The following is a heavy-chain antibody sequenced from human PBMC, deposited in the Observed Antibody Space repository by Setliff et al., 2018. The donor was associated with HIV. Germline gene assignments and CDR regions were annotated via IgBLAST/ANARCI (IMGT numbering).Heavy chain of an antibody. V-gene: IGHV4-31*03. Sequence: SETLSLTCTVSGGSISSGHHYWSWIRQHPGKGLEWIGYISYIGSTHYNPSLESRAHISVDTSKNVFPLKLSSVTAADTAVYYCARGAAAAIMDSFYHCMDVWGKGTTVTVSS. CDR3: ARGAAAAIMDSFYHCMDV. CDR2: ISYIGST. CDR1: GGSISSGHHY. D-gene: IGHD3-16*01. J-gene: IGHJ6*03.